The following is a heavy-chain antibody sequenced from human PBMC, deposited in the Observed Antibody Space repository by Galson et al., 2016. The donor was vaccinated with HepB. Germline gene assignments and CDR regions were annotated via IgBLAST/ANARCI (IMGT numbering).Heavy chain of an antibody. V-gene: IGHV3-7*01. CDR3: TRDRLSSGYYPTYFDY. J-gene: IGHJ4*02. Sequence: ASLKGRFTISRDNAKNSLFLQMNSLRAEDTSVYYCTRDRLSSGYYPTYFDYWGQGTLVTVSS. D-gene: IGHD3-22*01.